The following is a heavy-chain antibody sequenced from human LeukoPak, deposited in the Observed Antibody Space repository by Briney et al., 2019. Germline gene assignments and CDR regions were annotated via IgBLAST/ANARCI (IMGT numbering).Heavy chain of an antibody. CDR3: ARGGRGWFDP. Sequence: GGSLRLSCEASGFAFSTYWMTWVRQAPGKGLEWVANINQDGRHRYFVNSVEGRFSISRDNAKNSLYLQIDSLRADDTAVYYCARGGRGWFDPWGQGTLVTVSS. CDR1: GFAFSTYW. D-gene: IGHD1-26*01. V-gene: IGHV3-7*01. CDR2: INQDGRHR. J-gene: IGHJ5*02.